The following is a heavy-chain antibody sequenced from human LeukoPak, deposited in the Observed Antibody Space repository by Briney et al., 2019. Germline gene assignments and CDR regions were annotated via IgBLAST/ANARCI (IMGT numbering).Heavy chain of an antibody. J-gene: IGHJ4*02. Sequence: GGSLRLSCAASGFTFSSYWMHWVRQAPGKGLVWVSRINSDGSSTSYADSVKGRFTISRDNAKNTLYLQMNSLRAEDTAVYYCARVLRSLTFGGVITKGGFDYWGQGTLVTVSS. CDR3: ARVLRSLTFGGVITKGGFDY. V-gene: IGHV3-74*01. CDR1: GFTFSSYW. CDR2: INSDGSST. D-gene: IGHD3-16*02.